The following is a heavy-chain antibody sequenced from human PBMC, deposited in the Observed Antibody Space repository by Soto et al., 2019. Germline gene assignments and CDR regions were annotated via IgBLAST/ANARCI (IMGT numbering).Heavy chain of an antibody. Sequence: DVQLVESGGGVVRPGESLRLSCSASGFSFDDYAMNWVRQGPGKGLEWVSGINWNGGSTAYADSVKGRFTISRDNAKNSLYLQMNSLRDEDTALYYCAKNRDYGGNYRNLAFDLWGQGTVVTVSS. J-gene: IGHJ3*01. CDR1: GFSFDDYA. V-gene: IGHV3-20*04. CDR2: INWNGGST. CDR3: AKNRDYGGNYRNLAFDL. D-gene: IGHD4-17*01.